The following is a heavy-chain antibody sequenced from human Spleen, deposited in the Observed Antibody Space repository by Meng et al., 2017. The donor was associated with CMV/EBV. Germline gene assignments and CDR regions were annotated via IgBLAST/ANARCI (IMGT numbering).Heavy chain of an antibody. D-gene: IGHD1-26*01. V-gene: IGHV4-39*07. CDR2: IYYSGGT. J-gene: IGHJ4*02. CDR1: DGSISSSDYH. CDR3: AREWVGATKRSIDY. Sequence: GPLRLSCTVSDGSISSSDYHWGWIRQPPGKVLEWIGSIYYSGGTYYNPSLKSRVTISIDTSRNQFSLKLSSVTAADTAVYYCAREWVGATKRSIDYWGQGTLVTVSS.